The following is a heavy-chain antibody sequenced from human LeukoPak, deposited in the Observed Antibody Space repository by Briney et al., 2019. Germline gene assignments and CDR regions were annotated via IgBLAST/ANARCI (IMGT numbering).Heavy chain of an antibody. J-gene: IGHJ4*02. D-gene: IGHD5-18*01. CDR1: GYTFTGYY. Sequence: ASVKVSCKASGYTFTGYYMHWVRQAPGQGLEWMGWINPNSGGTNYAQKFQGRVTMTRDTSISTAYMELSRLRSDDTAVYYCARDLSEVDTAMDYWGQGTLVTVSP. CDR3: ARDLSEVDTAMDY. V-gene: IGHV1-2*02. CDR2: INPNSGGT.